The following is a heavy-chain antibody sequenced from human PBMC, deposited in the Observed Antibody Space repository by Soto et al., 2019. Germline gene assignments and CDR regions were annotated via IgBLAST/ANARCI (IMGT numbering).Heavy chain of an antibody. J-gene: IGHJ5*02. V-gene: IGHV3-33*08. CDR3: ARDPLQGAAAPNSWFDP. CDR2: IWYDGSNK. CDR1: GFTFSSYG. Sequence: GGSLRLSCAASGFTFSSYGMHWVRQAPGKGLEWVAVIWYDGSNKYYADSVKGRFTISRDNSKNTLYLQMNSLRAEDTAVYYCARDPLQGAAAPNSWFDPWGQGTLVTVSS. D-gene: IGHD6-13*01.